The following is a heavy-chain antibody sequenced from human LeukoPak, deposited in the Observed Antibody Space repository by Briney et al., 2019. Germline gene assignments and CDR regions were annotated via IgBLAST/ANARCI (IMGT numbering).Heavy chain of an antibody. J-gene: IGHJ5*02. V-gene: IGHV4-38-2*02. CDR2: IHHSGTT. CDR1: GYSLSSGYF. Sequence: PSETLSLTCTVSGYSLSSGYFWGWIRQPPGKGLEWIENIHHSGTTYFNPSLRSRVTISVDTSKNQFSLKLDSVTAADTAVYYCARASMAHWFDPWGQGTLVTVSS. D-gene: IGHD2/OR15-2a*01. CDR3: ARASMAHWFDP.